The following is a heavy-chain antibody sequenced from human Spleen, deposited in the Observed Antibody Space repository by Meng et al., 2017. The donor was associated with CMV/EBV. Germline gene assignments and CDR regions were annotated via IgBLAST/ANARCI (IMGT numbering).Heavy chain of an antibody. V-gene: IGHV1-69*05. CDR2: LIPMWGSA. CDR1: NYA. CDR3: ATGEGHCTGYSCQHMEYFQY. J-gene: IGHJ1*01. Sequence: NYAINWGRQATGEGSQWVGGLIPMWGSATYAKKFQGRVTITTAESTNTAYMEMSSLRSEDTAKYFCATGEGHCTGYSCQHMEYFQYWGQGTLVTVSS. D-gene: IGHD2-8*02.